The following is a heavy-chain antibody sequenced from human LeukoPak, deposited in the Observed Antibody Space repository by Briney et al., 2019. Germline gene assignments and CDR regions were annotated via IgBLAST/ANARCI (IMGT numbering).Heavy chain of an antibody. D-gene: IGHD7-27*01. CDR2: IGSGGYT. CDR3: AKKLPGASYHFDF. Sequence: GGSLRLSCIASGFTLSNYDMTWVRQTPGKGLEYVSSIGSGGYTFYAGSVKGRFSISRDISQNTVYLQMNSLRAEDTAMYFCAKKLPGASYHFDFWGQGTLVTVSS. J-gene: IGHJ4*02. V-gene: IGHV3-23*01. CDR1: GFTLSNYD.